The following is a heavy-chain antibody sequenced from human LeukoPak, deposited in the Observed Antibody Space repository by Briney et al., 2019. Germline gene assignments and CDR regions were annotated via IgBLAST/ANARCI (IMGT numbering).Heavy chain of an antibody. J-gene: IGHJ4*02. CDR2: ISYDGSNK. V-gene: IGHV3-30*04. Sequence: GRSLRLSCAASGFTFSSCAMHWVRQAPGKGLEWVAVISYDGSNKYYADSVKGRLTISRDNSKNTLYLQMNSLRAEDTAVYYCARGGIVVVPAAHEPDYWGQGTLVTVSS. CDR1: GFTFSSCA. CDR3: ARGGIVVVPAAHEPDY. D-gene: IGHD2-2*01.